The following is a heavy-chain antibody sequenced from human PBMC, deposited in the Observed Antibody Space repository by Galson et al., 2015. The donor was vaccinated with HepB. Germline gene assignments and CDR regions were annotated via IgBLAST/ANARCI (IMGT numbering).Heavy chain of an antibody. CDR2: IKTKADGETT. Sequence: SLRLSCAGSGFKFYEVWMNWVRQAPGKGLEWVGRIKTKADGETTDYAAPVKDRFAISRDDSTKTVHLQMNSLKTEDTAIYYCSTDADFWGQGTLVTVSS. J-gene: IGHJ4*02. CDR3: STDADF. CDR1: GFKFYEVW. V-gene: IGHV3-15*01.